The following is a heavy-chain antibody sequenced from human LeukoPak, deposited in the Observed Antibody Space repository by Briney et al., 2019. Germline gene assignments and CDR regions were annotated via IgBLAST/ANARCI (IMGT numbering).Heavy chain of an antibody. CDR3: ARVSSGNWFDP. V-gene: IGHV1-2*02. J-gene: IGHJ5*02. CDR2: INPNSGGT. Sequence: ASVKVSCKASGYTFTCYYMHWVRQAPGQGLEWMGWINPNSGGTNYAQKFQGRVTITADESTSTAYMELSSLRSEDTAVYYCARVSSGNWFDPWGQGTLVTVSS. CDR1: GYTFTCYY. D-gene: IGHD6-25*01.